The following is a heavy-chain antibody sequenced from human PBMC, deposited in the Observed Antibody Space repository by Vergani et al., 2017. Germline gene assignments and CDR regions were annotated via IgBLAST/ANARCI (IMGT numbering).Heavy chain of an antibody. V-gene: IGHV5-51*01. Sequence: EVQLVQSGAEVKKPGESLKISCQISGYSFTNYWIGWVRQMPGKGLEWMGIIHPADSDTRYSPSFQGQVTISVDKSISTAYLQRRSLRASDSAMYYCARVYARDSSGSKYFDYWGQGTLVTVSS. D-gene: IGHD3-22*01. CDR2: IHPADSDT. CDR3: ARVYARDSSGSKYFDY. CDR1: GYSFTNYW. J-gene: IGHJ4*02.